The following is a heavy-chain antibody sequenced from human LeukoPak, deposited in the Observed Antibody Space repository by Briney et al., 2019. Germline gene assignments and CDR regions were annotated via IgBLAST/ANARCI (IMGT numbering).Heavy chain of an antibody. CDR1: GFTFSRCW. J-gene: IGHJ4*02. CDR3: AKDAGPYCSIISCFMDI. D-gene: IGHD2-2*01. V-gene: IGHV3-7*01. CDR2: VKQDVGEK. Sequence: PGGSLRLSCAASGFTFSRCWMSWVRQTPEKGLEWVASVKQDVGEKYYVDSVKGRFTISRDNAKNSLYLQMNSLRVEDTAVYYCAKDAGPYCSIISCFMDIWGQGTLVTVSS.